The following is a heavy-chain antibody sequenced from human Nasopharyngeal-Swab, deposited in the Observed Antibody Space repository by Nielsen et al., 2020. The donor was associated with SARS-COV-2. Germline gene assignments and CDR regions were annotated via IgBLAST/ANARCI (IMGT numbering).Heavy chain of an antibody. CDR2: ISYDGSNK. V-gene: IGHV3-30-3*01. CDR3: ARAAAATTFMYYYYGMDV. CDR1: GFTFSSYA. D-gene: IGHD6-13*01. Sequence: GESLKISCAASGFTFSSYAMHWVRQAPGKGLEWVAVISYDGSNKYYVDSVKGRFTISRDNSKNTLYLQMNSLRAEDTAVYYCARAAAATTFMYYYYGMDVWGQGTTVTVSS. J-gene: IGHJ6*02.